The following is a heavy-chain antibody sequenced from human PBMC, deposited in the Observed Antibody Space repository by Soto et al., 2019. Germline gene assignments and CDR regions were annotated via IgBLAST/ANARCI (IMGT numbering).Heavy chain of an antibody. J-gene: IGHJ4*02. V-gene: IGHV4-31*03. CDR2: IFYSGTT. CDR3: ARGVLY. D-gene: IGHD1-1*01. CDR1: GCPIRAGRYC. Sequence: LSLTFIVSGCPIRAGRYCRSCIRQPPGKGLEWIGNIFYSGTTYYNPSLKSRVTISVDTSKNQFSLKLSSVTAADTAVYFCARGVLYWGQGTLVTVSS.